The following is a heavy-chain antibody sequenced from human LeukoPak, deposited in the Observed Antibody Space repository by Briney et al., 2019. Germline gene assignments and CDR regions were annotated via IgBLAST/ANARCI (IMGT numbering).Heavy chain of an antibody. Sequence: PGRSLRLSCTASGXRFSNYGMHWVRQAPGKGLEWVSVIWFDGNNIDYADSVKGRFTISRDNSKNTLYLQMNRLRVEDTAVYYCAREGEDYGDYPEYWGQGTLVTVSS. J-gene: IGHJ4*02. CDR1: GXRFSNYG. CDR3: AREGEDYGDYPEY. V-gene: IGHV3-33*01. D-gene: IGHD4-17*01. CDR2: IWFDGNNI.